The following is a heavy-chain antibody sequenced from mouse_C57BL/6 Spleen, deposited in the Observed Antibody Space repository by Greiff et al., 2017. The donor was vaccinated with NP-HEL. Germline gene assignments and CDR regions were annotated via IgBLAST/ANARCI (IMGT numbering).Heavy chain of an antibody. Sequence: QVQLKQPGAELVMPGASVKLSCKASGYTFTSYWMHWVKQRPGQGLEWIGEIDPSDSYTNYNQKFKGKSTLTVDKSSSTAYMQLSSLTSEDSAVYYCARGGLPESYFDVWGTGTTVTVSS. D-gene: IGHD3-1*01. CDR1: GYTFTSYW. CDR3: ARGGLPESYFDV. CDR2: IDPSDSYT. V-gene: IGHV1-69*01. J-gene: IGHJ1*03.